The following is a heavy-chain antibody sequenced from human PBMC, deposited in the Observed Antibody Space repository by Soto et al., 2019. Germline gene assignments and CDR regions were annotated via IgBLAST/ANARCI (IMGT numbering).Heavy chain of an antibody. J-gene: IGHJ2*01. CDR2: ISESSSHI. CDR1: GFTLSTYC. V-gene: IGHV3-21*01. D-gene: IGHD5-12*01. Sequence: EVQVVESGGGLVKPGGSLRLSCAASGFTLSTYCMNWVRQAPGRGLEWVSYISESSSHIYYADSVKGRFIISRDNAKNSVYLQMNSLRAEDTAVYYCARDGSKWLKYGYFDLWGRGTLVTVSS. CDR3: ARDGSKWLKYGYFDL.